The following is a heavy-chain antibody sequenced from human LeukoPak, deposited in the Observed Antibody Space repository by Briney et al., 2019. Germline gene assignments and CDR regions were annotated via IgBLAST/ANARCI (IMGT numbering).Heavy chain of an antibody. CDR1: GYTFTSYG. J-gene: IGHJ3*02. D-gene: IGHD6-13*01. Sequence: SVKVSCKASGYTFTSYGISWVRQAPGQGLEWMAWIRAYNGNTNYAQKLQGRVTMTTDTSTSTAYMELRSLRSDDTAVYYCARDQTAGYSNLPDAFDIWGQGTMVTVSS. CDR2: IRAYNGNT. V-gene: IGHV1-18*01. CDR3: ARDQTAGYSNLPDAFDI.